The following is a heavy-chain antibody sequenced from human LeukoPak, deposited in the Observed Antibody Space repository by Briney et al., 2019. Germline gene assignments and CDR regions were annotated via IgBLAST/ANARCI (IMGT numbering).Heavy chain of an antibody. Sequence: SETLSLTCTVSGDSISTSKSYWGWIRQPPLKGLEWIGSIYYTGNTYYNASLKSRVTISVDTSKNQFSLKLSSVTAADTAVYYCARHGDAKPYYYYYYMDVWGKGTTVTISS. CDR2: IYYTGNT. CDR3: ARHGDAKPYYYYYYMDV. D-gene: IGHD2-2*01. V-gene: IGHV4-39*01. J-gene: IGHJ6*03. CDR1: GDSISTSKSY.